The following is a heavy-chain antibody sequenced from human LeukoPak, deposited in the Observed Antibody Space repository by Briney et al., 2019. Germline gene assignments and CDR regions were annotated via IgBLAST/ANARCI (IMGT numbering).Heavy chain of an antibody. CDR2: IYYSGST. Sequence: SETLSLTCTVSGGSISSSSYYWGWIRQPPGKGLEWIGSIYYSGSTYYNPSLKSRVTISVDTSKNQFSLKLSSVTAADTAVYYCARAPRSGYSYGLSRYNWFDPWGQGTLVTVSS. D-gene: IGHD5-18*01. CDR3: ARAPRSGYSYGLSRYNWFDP. CDR1: GGSISSSSYY. V-gene: IGHV4-39*07. J-gene: IGHJ5*02.